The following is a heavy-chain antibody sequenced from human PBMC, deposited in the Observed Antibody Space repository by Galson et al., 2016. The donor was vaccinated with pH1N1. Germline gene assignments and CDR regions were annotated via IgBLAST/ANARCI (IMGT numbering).Heavy chain of an antibody. CDR1: GGSINNYY. CDR3: TRGRASSGERVFDY. D-gene: IGHD3-16*01. CDR2: IHSNGAT. Sequence: LTCTVSGGSINNYYWSWIRQPPGRGLEWIGFIHSNGATNYKPSLKSRLTMSIDTSKNQFSLRLSSVTAADTAIYYCTRGRASSGERVFDYWGQGALVTVSS. V-gene: IGHV4-4*09. J-gene: IGHJ4*02.